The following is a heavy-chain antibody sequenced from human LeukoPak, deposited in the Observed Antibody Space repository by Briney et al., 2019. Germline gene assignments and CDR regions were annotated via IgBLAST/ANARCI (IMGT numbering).Heavy chain of an antibody. V-gene: IGHV4-61*01. CDR2: IYYSGST. J-gene: IGHJ4*02. D-gene: IGHD3-22*01. Sequence: SQTLSLTCTVSGGSVSSGNYYWSWIRQPPGKGLEWIGYIYYSGSTNYNPSLKSRVTISVDTSKNQFSLKLSSVTAADTAVYYCARDPSGYFNYWGQGTLATVSS. CDR1: GGSVSSGNYY. CDR3: ARDPSGYFNY.